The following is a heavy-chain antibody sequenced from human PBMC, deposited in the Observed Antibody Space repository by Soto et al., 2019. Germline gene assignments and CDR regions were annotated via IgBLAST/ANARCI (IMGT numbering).Heavy chain of an antibody. D-gene: IGHD4-17*01. Sequence: PGGSLRLSCVASGFDFNSYSMSWVRQAPGKGLEWVSAISGSGGSTYYADSVKGRFTISRDNSKNTLYLQMNSLRAEDTAVYYCAKQGRRLRNWFDPWGQGTLVTVSS. V-gene: IGHV3-23*01. CDR2: ISGSGGST. J-gene: IGHJ5*02. CDR3: AKQGRRLRNWFDP. CDR1: GFDFNSYS.